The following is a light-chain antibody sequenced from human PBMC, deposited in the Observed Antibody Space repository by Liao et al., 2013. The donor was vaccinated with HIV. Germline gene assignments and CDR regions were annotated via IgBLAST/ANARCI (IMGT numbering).Light chain of an antibody. J-gene: IGLJ3*02. CDR1: KLGDRD. V-gene: IGLV3-1*01. Sequence: YELTQSPSVSVSPGETATIPCSGNKLGDRDASWYQQKPGQSPVLVIYQDTKRPSGIPERFSGSNSGNTATLTISGTQAMDEADYYCQAWDSSTGVFGGGTKLTVL. CDR2: QDT. CDR3: QAWDSSTGV.